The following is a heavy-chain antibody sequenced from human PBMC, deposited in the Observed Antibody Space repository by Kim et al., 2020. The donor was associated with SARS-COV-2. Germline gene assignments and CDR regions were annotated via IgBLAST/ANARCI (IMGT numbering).Heavy chain of an antibody. Sequence: SETLSLTCTVSGGSISSGGYYWSWIRQHPGKGLEWIGYIYYSGSTYYNPSLKSRVTISVDTSKNQFSLKLSSVTAADTAVYYCARQSPTENWFDPWGQGTLVTVSS. V-gene: IGHV4-31*03. CDR3: ARQSPTENWFDP. CDR1: GGSISSGGYY. CDR2: IYYSGST. J-gene: IGHJ5*02.